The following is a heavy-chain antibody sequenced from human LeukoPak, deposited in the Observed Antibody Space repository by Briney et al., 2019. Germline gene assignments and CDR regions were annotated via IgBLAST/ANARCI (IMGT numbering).Heavy chain of an antibody. CDR3: ARQGSNYGGNSGPPYFDY. CDR2: IYYSGST. Sequence: SETLSLTCTVSGGSISSYYWSWIRQPPGKGLEWIGYIYYSGSTNYNPSLKSRVTISVDTSKNQFSLRLSSVTAADTAVYYCARQGSNYGGNSGPPYFDYWGQGTLVTVSS. V-gene: IGHV4-59*08. J-gene: IGHJ4*02. D-gene: IGHD4-23*01. CDR1: GGSISSYY.